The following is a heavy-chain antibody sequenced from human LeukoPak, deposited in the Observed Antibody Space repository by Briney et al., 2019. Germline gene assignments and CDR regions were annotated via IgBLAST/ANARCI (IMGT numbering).Heavy chain of an antibody. CDR1: GFTFSSYG. V-gene: IGHV3-30*02. CDR3: AKGYYYYDSSGYQYYFDY. D-gene: IGHD3-22*01. CDR2: IRYDGSNK. Sequence: GGSLSLSCAASGFTFSSYGMHWVREAPGKGLEWVAFIRYDGSNKYYADSVRGRFTISRDNSKNTLYLQMHSLRAEDTAVYYCAKGYYYYDSSGYQYYFDYWGQGTLVTVSS. J-gene: IGHJ4*02.